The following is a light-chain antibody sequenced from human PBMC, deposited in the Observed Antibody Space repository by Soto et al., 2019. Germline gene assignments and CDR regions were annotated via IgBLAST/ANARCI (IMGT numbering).Light chain of an antibody. CDR2: KTS. Sequence: DIQMTQSPSTQSASVGDRVTIACRASQSIGSWLAWYQQKPGKAPKLLIYKTSSLESGVPSRFSGSGSGTDFTLAISGLQPDDLAHYYCQQYSAYPFTFGPGTKVEIK. CDR1: QSIGSW. V-gene: IGKV1-5*03. J-gene: IGKJ3*01. CDR3: QQYSAYPFT.